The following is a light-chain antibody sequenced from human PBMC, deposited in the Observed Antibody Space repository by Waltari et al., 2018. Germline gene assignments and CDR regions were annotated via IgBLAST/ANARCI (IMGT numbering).Light chain of an antibody. CDR1: KLRDKY. CDR3: QAWDI. J-gene: IGLJ2*01. V-gene: IGLV3-1*01. CDR2: QAI. Sequence: SYELSQPPSMSVSPGQTASIPCSGDKLRDKYVSWYQQKPGQSPVLVIHQAIKRPSGIPERFSGSNSGNTATLTISGTQAVDEADYHCQAWDIFGGGTKLTVL.